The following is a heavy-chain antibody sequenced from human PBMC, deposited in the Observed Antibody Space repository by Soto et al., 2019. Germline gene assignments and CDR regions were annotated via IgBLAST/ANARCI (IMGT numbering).Heavy chain of an antibody. CDR1: GYTFTNYG. Sequence: GASVKVSCKASGYTFTNYGITWVRQAPGQGLEWMGWISAYNGDTHYTQRLQGRVTMTTDTSTSTAYMELRGLRSDDTAVYYCAGVGQRVGNFYYYRAVRGKGSTVPVSS. CDR3: AGVGQRVGNFYYYRAV. V-gene: IGHV1-18*01. CDR2: ISAYNGDT. D-gene: IGHD6-6*01. J-gene: IGHJ6*03.